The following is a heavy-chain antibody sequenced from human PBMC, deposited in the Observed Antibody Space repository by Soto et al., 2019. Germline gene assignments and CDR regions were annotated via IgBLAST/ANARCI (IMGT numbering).Heavy chain of an antibody. CDR2: ISYDGSNK. CDR1: GFTFSSYG. D-gene: IGHD2-15*01. Sequence: QVQLVESGGGVVQPGRSLRLSCAASGFTFSSYGMHWVRQAPGKGLEWVAVISYDGSNKYYADSVKGRFTISRDNSKNTLYLQMNSLIAEDTAVYYCAKIGVRDIVVVVAVTGWFDPWGQGTLVTVSS. J-gene: IGHJ5*02. V-gene: IGHV3-30*18. CDR3: AKIGVRDIVVVVAVTGWFDP.